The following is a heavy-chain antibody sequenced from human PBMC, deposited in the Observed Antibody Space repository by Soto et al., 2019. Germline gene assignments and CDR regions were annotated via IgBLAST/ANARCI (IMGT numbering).Heavy chain of an antibody. CDR3: ATELYYYDSSGPLSAFDI. CDR2: FDPEDGET. D-gene: IGHD3-22*01. Sequence: ASVKVSCKVSGYTLTELSMHWVRQAPGKGLEWMGGFDPEDGETIYAQKFQGRVTMTEDTSTDTAYMELSSLRSEDTAVYYCATELYYYDSSGPLSAFDIWGQGTIVTVSS. V-gene: IGHV1-24*01. CDR1: GYTLTELS. J-gene: IGHJ3*02.